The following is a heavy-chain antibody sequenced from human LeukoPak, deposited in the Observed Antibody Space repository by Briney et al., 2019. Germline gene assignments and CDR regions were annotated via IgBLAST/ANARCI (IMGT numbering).Heavy chain of an antibody. Sequence: PGGSLRLSCAASRFTFSTYAMSWVRQAPGKGLEWLSTVSDSGGSTYYADSVKGRFTISRDNSKNTLYLQMNSLRAEDTAVYYCAKSHPVAQRGYFDFWGQGTLVTVSS. V-gene: IGHV3-23*01. J-gene: IGHJ4*02. CDR1: RFTFSTYA. CDR2: VSDSGGST. D-gene: IGHD2-15*01. CDR3: AKSHPVAQRGYFDF.